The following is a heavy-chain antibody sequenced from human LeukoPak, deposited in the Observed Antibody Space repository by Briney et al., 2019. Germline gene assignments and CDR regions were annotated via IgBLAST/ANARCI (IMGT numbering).Heavy chain of an antibody. Sequence: PSETLSLNCTVSGGSISIGGYYWSWIRQHPGKGLEWIGYIYYSGSAYYNPSLKSRVTISVDTSKNQFSLKLNSVTAADTAVYYCATGVIMIVGASMQDWFDPWGQGTLVTVSS. V-gene: IGHV4-31*03. CDR2: IYYSGSA. J-gene: IGHJ5*02. CDR3: ATGVIMIVGASMQDWFDP. D-gene: IGHD3-22*01. CDR1: GGSISIGGYY.